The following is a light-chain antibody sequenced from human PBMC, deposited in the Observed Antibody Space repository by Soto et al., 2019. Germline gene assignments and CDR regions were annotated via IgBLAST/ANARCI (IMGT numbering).Light chain of an antibody. J-gene: IGLJ1*01. Sequence: QSVLTQPPSVSAAPGQKVTISCAGSSSNIGNNFVSWYQQVPGTAPKLLIYDNNKRPSGIPDRFSGSKSGTSATLGITGLQTGDESDYYCGKWDTSLLAPYVFRTGDKVT. V-gene: IGLV1-51*01. CDR3: GKWDTSLLAPYV. CDR2: DNN. CDR1: SSNIGNNF.